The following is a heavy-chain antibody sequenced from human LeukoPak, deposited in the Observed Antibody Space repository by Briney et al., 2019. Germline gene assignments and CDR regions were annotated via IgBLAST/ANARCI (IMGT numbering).Heavy chain of an antibody. J-gene: IGHJ4*02. V-gene: IGHV4-39*07. D-gene: IGHD2-21*02. CDR1: GGSISTSSYY. CDR2: IFYSGST. Sequence: SETLSLTCTVSGGSISTSSYYWGWVRQPPGKGLEWIGNIFYSGSTYYNPSLKSRVTISVDTSKNQFSLKLSSVTAADTAVYYCARARAGDYYFDYWGQGTLVTVSS. CDR3: ARARAGDYYFDY.